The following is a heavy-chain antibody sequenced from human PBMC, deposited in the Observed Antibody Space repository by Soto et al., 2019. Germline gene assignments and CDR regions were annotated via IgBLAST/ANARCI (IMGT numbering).Heavy chain of an antibody. V-gene: IGHV3-48*02. Sequence: EVQLVESGGGFVQPGGSLRLSCAASGFTVSSYSMNWVRQAPGQGLECVSYLSSSSSTIYYGDSLKGRFTISRANAKNSLYLQMNSLRDADTAVYYGARYTQVDFWSGYYRDYWGQGTLVTVSS. CDR2: LSSSSSTI. D-gene: IGHD3-3*01. CDR3: ARYTQVDFWSGYYRDY. CDR1: GFTVSSYS. J-gene: IGHJ4*02.